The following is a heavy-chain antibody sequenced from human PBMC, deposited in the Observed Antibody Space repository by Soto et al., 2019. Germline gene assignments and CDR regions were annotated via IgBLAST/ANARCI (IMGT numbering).Heavy chain of an antibody. Sequence: PSETLCLTCIVSGSSFSDAYYCWVWLRQRPGEGVERIESFNYDGRTYYNAPLKGRFTISIDKSKNHFSLMLTSVNTADTAVYYCARRSDIVGVPTWGQGTLVTVSS. J-gene: IGHJ4*02. CDR3: ARRSDIVGVPT. V-gene: IGHV4-39*02. CDR1: GSSFSDAYYC. D-gene: IGHD5-12*01. CDR2: FNYDGRT.